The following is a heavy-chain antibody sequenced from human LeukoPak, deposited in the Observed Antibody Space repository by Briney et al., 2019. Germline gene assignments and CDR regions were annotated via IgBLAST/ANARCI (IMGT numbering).Heavy chain of an antibody. V-gene: IGHV3-30*18. Sequence: GRSLRLSCAASGFTFSSYGMHWVRQAPGTGLEWVAVISYDGSNKYCLESLKGRFTISRDNSKNTLYLEMNSLRAEDTAVYYCAKHQGHSTTWSGMGADGLDVWGQGTAVTVSS. J-gene: IGHJ6*02. CDR1: GFTFSSYG. CDR2: ISYDGSNK. CDR3: AKHQGHSTTWSGMGADGLDV. D-gene: IGHD6-13*01.